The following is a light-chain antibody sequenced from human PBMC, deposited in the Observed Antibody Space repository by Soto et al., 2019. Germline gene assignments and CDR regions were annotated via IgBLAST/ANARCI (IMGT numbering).Light chain of an antibody. CDR3: SSYTSSSTLL. CDR1: SSDVGTYNY. J-gene: IGLJ2*01. CDR2: DVS. Sequence: QSALTQPASVSGSPGQSITISCTGTSSDVGTYNYVSWYQHHPGKAPKLMIYDVSNRPSGGSNRFSGSKSGNTASLTISGLQAEDEADYSCSSYTSSSTLLFGGGTKLTVL. V-gene: IGLV2-14*03.